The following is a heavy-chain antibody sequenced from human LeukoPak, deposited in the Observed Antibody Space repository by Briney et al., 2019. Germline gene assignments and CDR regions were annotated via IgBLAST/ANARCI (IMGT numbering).Heavy chain of an antibody. V-gene: IGHV3-30-3*01. CDR3: ASDPFEYGAHWWFDP. J-gene: IGHJ5*02. Sequence: GRCLTLSCAPAAPSVSIYATGWVRHAPGGGLGWGAVISFDVSNNSYTHSVKVRFTLSRDNSNNTLYLQMNSLRAEDTAVYDCASDPFEYGAHWWFDPWGQGTLVTVSS. D-gene: IGHD4-17*01. CDR2: ISFDVSNN. CDR1: APSVSIYA.